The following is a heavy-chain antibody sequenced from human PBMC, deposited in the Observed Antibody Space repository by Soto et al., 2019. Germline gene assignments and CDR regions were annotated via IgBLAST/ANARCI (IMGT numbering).Heavy chain of an antibody. J-gene: IGHJ4*02. CDR1: GGSISNYD. CDR2: IYNSGST. V-gene: IGHV4-59*01. D-gene: IGHD6-6*01. Sequence: QVQLQESGPGLVKPSETLSLTCTVSGGSISNYDWSWIRQPPGKGLEWIGYIYNSGSTNYNPSLKSRVTISVDTSKNQFSLKLSSVTAADTAVYYCARGKRSSSFLVRMYFDYWGQGTLVTVSS. CDR3: ARGKRSSSFLVRMYFDY.